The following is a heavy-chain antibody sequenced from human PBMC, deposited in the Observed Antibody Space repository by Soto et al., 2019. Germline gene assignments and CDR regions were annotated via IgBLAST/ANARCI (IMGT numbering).Heavy chain of an antibody. CDR1: GYTFPSYD. CDR3: ARELLGSGSYLDGMGV. Sequence: ASVKVSCKASGYTFPSYDINWVRQATGQGLEGMGWMNPNSGNTGYAQKFQGRVTMTRNTSISTAYMELSSLRSEDTAVYYCARELLGSGSYLDGMGVWGQGTTVT. J-gene: IGHJ6*02. CDR2: MNPNSGNT. V-gene: IGHV1-8*01. D-gene: IGHD1-26*01.